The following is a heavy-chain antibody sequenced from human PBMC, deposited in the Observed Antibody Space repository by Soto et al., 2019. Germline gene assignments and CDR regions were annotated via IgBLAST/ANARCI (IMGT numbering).Heavy chain of an antibody. CDR1: GFTFSSYS. CDR3: ESRGVGTTDGMDV. Sequence: KTGGSLRLSCAASGFTFSSYSMNWVRQAPGKGLEWVSSISSSSSYIYYADSVKGRFTISRDNAKNSLYLQMNSLRAEDTAVYYCESRGVGTTDGMDVWGQGTTVTVSS. CDR2: ISSSSSYI. V-gene: IGHV3-21*01. J-gene: IGHJ6*02. D-gene: IGHD1-7*01.